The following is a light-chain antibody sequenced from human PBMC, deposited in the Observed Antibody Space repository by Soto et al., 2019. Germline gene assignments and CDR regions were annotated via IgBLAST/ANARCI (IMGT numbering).Light chain of an antibody. V-gene: IGKV3-20*01. Sequence: EIVLTQSPGTLSLSPGERATLSCRASQSVTTNFLAWYQKKPGQAPRLLIYHASNRATGIPDRFSGSGSGTDFTLTISRLEPEDFAVYYCQQYSDSPPGYTFGQGTNLEIK. CDR3: QQYSDSPPGYT. CDR1: QSVTTNF. J-gene: IGKJ2*01. CDR2: HAS.